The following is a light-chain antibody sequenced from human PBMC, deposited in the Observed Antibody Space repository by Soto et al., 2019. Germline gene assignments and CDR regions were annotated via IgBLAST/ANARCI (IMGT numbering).Light chain of an antibody. J-gene: IGKJ5*01. CDR3: QQYNNRPPIT. Sequence: DIEMTQSPATLSVSPGERATLSCRASQSVSSKLAWYQQKPGKAPRLLIYGASTRATGIPARFSGSGSGTEFTLTISSLQSEDVAVYYCQQYNNRPPITFGQGTRLEIK. CDR2: GAS. CDR1: QSVSSK. V-gene: IGKV3-15*01.